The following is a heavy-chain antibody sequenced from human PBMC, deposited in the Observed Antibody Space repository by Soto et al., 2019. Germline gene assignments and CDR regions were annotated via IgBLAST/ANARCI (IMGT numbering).Heavy chain of an antibody. J-gene: IGHJ6*02. D-gene: IGHD3-3*01. V-gene: IGHV1-2*02. CDR3: ARVQIGDFWSGYSDYYYYGMDV. CDR1: GYAFTGYY. CDR2: INPNSGGT. Sequence: VLLNVYWKASGYAFTGYYMHWVRKETGQGIEWMGWINPNSGGTNYAQKFQGRVTMTRGTSISTAYMELSRLRSDDTAVYYCARVQIGDFWSGYSDYYYYGMDVWGQGTTVTVPS.